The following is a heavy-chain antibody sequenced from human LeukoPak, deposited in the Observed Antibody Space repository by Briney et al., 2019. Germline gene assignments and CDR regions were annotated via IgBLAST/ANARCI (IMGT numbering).Heavy chain of an antibody. Sequence: PGGSLRLSCTASGLTFSGYWMSWVRQTPGKGLEWVANIKEDGSEKYYVDYVKGRFIISRDNAKNSLYVQMNSLRAEDTAVYYCARLPLTARRHFDFWGQGTQVTVSS. CDR2: IKEDGSEK. D-gene: IGHD5-18*01. J-gene: IGHJ4*02. CDR1: GLTFSGYW. CDR3: ARLPLTARRHFDF. V-gene: IGHV3-7*05.